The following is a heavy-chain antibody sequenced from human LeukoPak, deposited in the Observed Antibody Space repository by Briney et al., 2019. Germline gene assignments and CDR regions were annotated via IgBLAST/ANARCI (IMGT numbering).Heavy chain of an antibody. J-gene: IGHJ4*02. Sequence: ASVKVSCKASGYTFTSYGISWVRQAPGQGLEWMGWISAYNGNTNYAQKLQGRVTMTTDTSTSTAYMELRSLRSDDTAVYYCARAGGYYYGSGSYYVFADYWGQGTLVTVSS. CDR2: ISAYNGNT. V-gene: IGHV1-18*01. CDR1: GYTFTSYG. CDR3: ARAGGYYYGSGSYYVFADY. D-gene: IGHD3-10*01.